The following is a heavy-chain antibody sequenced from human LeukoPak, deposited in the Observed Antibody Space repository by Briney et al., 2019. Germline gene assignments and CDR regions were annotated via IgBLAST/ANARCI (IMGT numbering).Heavy chain of an antibody. CDR3: ARGLRYFDWLLDY. J-gene: IGHJ4*02. Sequence: GGSLRLSCVASGFTFDDHDMSWVRQAPGKGLEWVSGINWNGGSTGYADSVKGRFTISRDNAKNSLYLQMNSLRAEDTASYYCARGLRYFDWLLDYWGQGTLVTVSS. D-gene: IGHD3-9*01. CDR2: INWNGGST. V-gene: IGHV3-20*04. CDR1: GFTFDDHD.